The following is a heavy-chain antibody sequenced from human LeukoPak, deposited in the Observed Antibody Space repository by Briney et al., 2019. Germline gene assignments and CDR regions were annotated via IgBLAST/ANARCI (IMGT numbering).Heavy chain of an antibody. V-gene: IGHV1-69*05. CDR1: RGTFSSYA. CDR2: IIPIFGTA. Sequence: GSSVKVSCKASRGTFSSYAISWVRQAPGQGLEWMGGIIPIFGTANYTQKFQGRVTLTTDESTSTAYMELSSLRSEDTAVYYCARDDSSGYYFDYWGQGTLVTVSS. J-gene: IGHJ4*02. CDR3: ARDDSSGYYFDY. D-gene: IGHD3-22*01.